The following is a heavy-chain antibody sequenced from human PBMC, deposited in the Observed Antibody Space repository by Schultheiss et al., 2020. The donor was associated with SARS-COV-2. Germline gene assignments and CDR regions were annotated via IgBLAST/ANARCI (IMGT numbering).Heavy chain of an antibody. CDR1: GFTFSSYG. J-gene: IGHJ6*02. CDR3: ARDLPVYGNAGPNYYYYYGMDV. Sequence: GGSLRLSCAASGFTFSSYGMHWVRQAPGKGLEWVAVISYDGSNKYYADSVKGRFTISRDNSKNTLYLQMNSLRAEDTAVYYCARDLPVYGNAGPNYYYYYGMDVWGQGTTVTVSS. CDR2: ISYDGSNK. D-gene: IGHD5/OR15-5a*01. V-gene: IGHV3-30*03.